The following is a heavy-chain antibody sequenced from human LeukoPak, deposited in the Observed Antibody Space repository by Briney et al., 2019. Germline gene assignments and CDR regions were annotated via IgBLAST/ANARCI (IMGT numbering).Heavy chain of an antibody. CDR2: MYNSGST. D-gene: IGHD4-11*01. J-gene: IGHJ4*02. V-gene: IGHV4-59*01. Sequence: SETLSLTCTVSGGSISGSYWSWIRQPPGKGLEWIAYMYNSGSTNYNPSLKSRVTISIDTSKNQFSLKLSSLTAADTAIYYCARGIGSYGNYGYWGQGILVTVSS. CDR3: ARGIGSYGNYGY. CDR1: GGSISGSY.